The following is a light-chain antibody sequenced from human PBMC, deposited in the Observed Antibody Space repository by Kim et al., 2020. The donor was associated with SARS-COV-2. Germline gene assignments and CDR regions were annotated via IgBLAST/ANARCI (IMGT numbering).Light chain of an antibody. CDR1: SHDVVNYNL. CDR3: CSYAGSRYFVL. Sequence: NPCPRTAASHDVVNYNLFSWYRRRPGKTPKLIILEVTKRPSGVSNRFSGSKSGDTASLTISGLQAEDESDYYCCSYAGSRYFVLFGGGTQLTVL. V-gene: IGLV2-23*02. CDR2: EVT. J-gene: IGLJ2*01.